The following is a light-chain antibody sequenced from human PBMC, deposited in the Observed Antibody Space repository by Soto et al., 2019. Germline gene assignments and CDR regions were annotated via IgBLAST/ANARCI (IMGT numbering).Light chain of an antibody. Sequence: VMTQSPATLSASPGERVTLSCRASQNIKTNLVWYQHKPGQAPRVLLYGASSRARGVPARFSGSGSGTDFTLTISSLQSEDFAISYCQQYGNWPPLTFGGGTKLGIK. J-gene: IGKJ4*01. CDR3: QQYGNWPPLT. CDR2: GAS. V-gene: IGKV3-15*01. CDR1: QNIKTN.